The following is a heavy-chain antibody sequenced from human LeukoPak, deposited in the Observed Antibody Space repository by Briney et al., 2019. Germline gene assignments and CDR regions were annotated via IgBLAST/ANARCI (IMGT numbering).Heavy chain of an antibody. D-gene: IGHD5-18*01. CDR2: IYSGGST. Sequence: PSETLSLTCSASGGSISSSTYDWGWIRQSPGKGLEWIGTIYSGGSTYYNPSLKSRVTISVDTSKNQFSLKLSSVTAADTAVYYCARDREYSYGRLDYWGQGTLVTVSS. CDR3: ARDREYSYGRLDY. CDR1: GGSISSSTYD. J-gene: IGHJ4*02. V-gene: IGHV4-39*07.